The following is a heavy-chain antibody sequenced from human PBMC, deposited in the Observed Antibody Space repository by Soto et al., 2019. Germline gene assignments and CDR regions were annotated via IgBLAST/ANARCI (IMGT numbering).Heavy chain of an antibody. V-gene: IGHV1-18*01. D-gene: IGHD3-3*01. CDR3: ARMEVLRFLEWLPKPQDFDY. Sequence: ASVKVSCKXSGYTFTSYGISWVRQAPGQGLEWMGWISAYNGNTNYAQKLQGRVTMTTDTSTSTAYMELRSLRSDDTAVYYCARMEVLRFLEWLPKPQDFDYWGQGTLVTVSS. J-gene: IGHJ4*02. CDR1: GYTFTSYG. CDR2: ISAYNGNT.